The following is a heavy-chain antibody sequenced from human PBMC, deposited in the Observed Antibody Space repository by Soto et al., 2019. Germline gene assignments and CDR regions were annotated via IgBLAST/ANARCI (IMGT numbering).Heavy chain of an antibody. CDR1: GGSIVSGGHY. D-gene: IGHD4-4*01. Sequence: QVSLQESGPGLVQSSQTLSLTCTVSGGSIVSGGHYWSWMRQRPGKGLEWIGYIYYSGTTFYNPSLKSRVIISVDTSKNQFSLRLNSVTAADTAVYYCARDRDGYSLFDFWGQGTLVTVSS. J-gene: IGHJ4*02. CDR3: ARDRDGYSLFDF. CDR2: IYYSGTT. V-gene: IGHV4-31*03.